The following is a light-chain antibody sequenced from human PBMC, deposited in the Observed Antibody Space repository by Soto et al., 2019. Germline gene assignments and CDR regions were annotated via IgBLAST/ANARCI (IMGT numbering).Light chain of an antibody. V-gene: IGLV2-14*01. Sequence: QSALTQPASVSGSPGQSITISCTGTSSGVGGYNFVSWYQQHPGKAPKLIISDVSNRPSGVSTRFSGSKSGNTASLTISGLQAEDEADYYCSSYTSINTHVFGTGTKLTVL. CDR3: SSYTSINTHV. CDR2: DVS. J-gene: IGLJ1*01. CDR1: SSGVGGYNF.